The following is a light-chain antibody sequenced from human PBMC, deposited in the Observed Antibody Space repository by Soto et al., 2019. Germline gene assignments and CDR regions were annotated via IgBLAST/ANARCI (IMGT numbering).Light chain of an antibody. CDR3: QSYDSSLSGVL. Sequence: QSVLTQPPSVSGAPGQRVTISCTGSSSNIGAGYDVQWYQQLTGTAPKLLIYNNNNRPSGVLDRFSGSKSGTSASLAITGLQAEDEADYYCQSYDSSLSGVLFGGGTKLTVL. CDR2: NNN. J-gene: IGLJ2*01. V-gene: IGLV1-40*01. CDR1: SSNIGAGYD.